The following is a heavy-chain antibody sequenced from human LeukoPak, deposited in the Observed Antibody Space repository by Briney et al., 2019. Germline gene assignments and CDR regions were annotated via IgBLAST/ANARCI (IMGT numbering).Heavy chain of an antibody. CDR3: ARGLDCRSTSCYLDN. Sequence: GGSLRLSCVASGFTFTKYWMTWVRQAPGKGLEWVANIKQDGSEKFYVDSVKGRFTISRDNAKNSLDLQINSLGAEDTAVYYCARGLDCRSTSCYLDNWGQGTLVTVSS. D-gene: IGHD2-2*01. J-gene: IGHJ4*02. CDR2: IKQDGSEK. V-gene: IGHV3-7*01. CDR1: GFTFTKYW.